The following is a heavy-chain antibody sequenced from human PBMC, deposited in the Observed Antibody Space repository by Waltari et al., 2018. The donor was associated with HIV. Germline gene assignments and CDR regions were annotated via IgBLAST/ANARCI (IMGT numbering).Heavy chain of an antibody. Sequence: EVQLVESGGGLVKPGGSLRLSCAASGFTFSSYSMNWVRQAPGKGRGWVSSISISRSYIYDADSVKGRFTISRDNAKNSLYLQMNSLRAEDTAVYYCARGGGYSGENWFDPWGQGTLVTVSS. D-gene: IGHD3-10*01. CDR1: GFTFSSYS. CDR2: ISISRSYI. V-gene: IGHV3-21*01. J-gene: IGHJ5*02. CDR3: ARGGGYSGENWFDP.